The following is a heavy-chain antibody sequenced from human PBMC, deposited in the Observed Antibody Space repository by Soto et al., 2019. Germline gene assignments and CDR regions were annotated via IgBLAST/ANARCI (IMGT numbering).Heavy chain of an antibody. CDR1: DGSFSGYY. J-gene: IGHJ4*02. CDR3: ARGRPSCSGGSCVVGDFDY. D-gene: IGHD2-15*01. Sequence: QVQLKQWGAGLLKPSETLSLTCAVYDGSFSGYYWSWIRQPLGKGLEWIGEINHSGSTNYNPSLKSRVTISVDTSKNQFSLNLSSVTAADTAVYYCARGRPSCSGGSCVVGDFDYWGQGTLVTVSS. CDR2: INHSGST. V-gene: IGHV4-34*01.